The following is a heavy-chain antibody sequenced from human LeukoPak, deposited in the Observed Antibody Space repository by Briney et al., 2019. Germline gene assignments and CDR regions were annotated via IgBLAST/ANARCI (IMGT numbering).Heavy chain of an antibody. CDR3: ARGMYYYDSSGPKTH. CDR1: GGTFSSYA. CDR2: IIPIFGTA. V-gene: IGHV1-69*13. J-gene: IGHJ4*02. Sequence: SVKVSCKASGGTFSSYAISWVRQAPGQGLEWMGGIIPIFGTANYAQKFQGRVTITADESTSTAYMELSSLRSEDTAVYYCARGMYYYDSSGPKTHWGQGTLVTVSS. D-gene: IGHD3-22*01.